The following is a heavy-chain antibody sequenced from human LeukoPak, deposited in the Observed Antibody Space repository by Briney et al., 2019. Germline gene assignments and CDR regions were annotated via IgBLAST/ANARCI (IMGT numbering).Heavy chain of an antibody. CDR2: ISYDGSNK. CDR3: ARGRIGCSGGSCSKGGYYYMDV. CDR1: GFTFSSYA. D-gene: IGHD2-15*01. J-gene: IGHJ6*03. Sequence: GGSLRLSCAASGFTFSSYAMHWVRQAPGKGLEWVAVISYDGSNKYYADSVKGRFTISRDNSKNTLYLQMNSLRAEDTAVYYCARGRIGCSGGSCSKGGYYYMDVWGKGTTVTVSS. V-gene: IGHV3-30*04.